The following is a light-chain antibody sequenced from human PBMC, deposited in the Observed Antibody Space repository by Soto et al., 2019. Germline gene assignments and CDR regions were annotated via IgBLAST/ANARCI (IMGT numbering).Light chain of an antibody. CDR3: QQSFSNPT. J-gene: IGKJ4*01. V-gene: IGKV1-39*01. CDR2: AAS. CDR1: QRISTY. Sequence: IQMTQSAPSLSASAGDRVTITCRASQRISTYLNWYQQKPGKAPKLLISAASILQGGVPSRFSGSGSGTDFTLTISSLQPEDFATYYCQQSFSNPTFGGGTKVDIK.